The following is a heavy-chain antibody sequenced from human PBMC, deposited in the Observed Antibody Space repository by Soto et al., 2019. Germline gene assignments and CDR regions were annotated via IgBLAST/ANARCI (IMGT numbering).Heavy chain of an antibody. V-gene: IGHV1-24*01. CDR3: ATGPAVYNWNYWFDP. D-gene: IGHD1-7*01. J-gene: IGHJ5*02. Sequence: ASVKVSCKVSGYTLTELSMHWLRQSPGKGLEWMGGFDPEDGETIYAQKFQGRVTMTEDTSTDTAYMELSSLRSEDTAVYYCATGPAVYNWNYWFDPWGQGTLVTVSS. CDR2: FDPEDGET. CDR1: GYTLTELS.